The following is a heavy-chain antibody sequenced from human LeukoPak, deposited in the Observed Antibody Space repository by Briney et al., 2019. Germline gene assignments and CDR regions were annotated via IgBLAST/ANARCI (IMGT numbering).Heavy chain of an antibody. CDR3: ARSPFKVRGVISAFDL. D-gene: IGHD3-10*01. Sequence: GESLQISCKASGYSFTTYWIGWVRQMPGKGLEWMAIIYPGDSDTRYSPSFQGHVTISADKSIRTAYLQWSTLKAPDTAMYYCARSPFKVRGVISAFDLWGQGTMFSASS. J-gene: IGHJ3*01. CDR1: GYSFTTYW. CDR2: IYPGDSDT. V-gene: IGHV5-51*01.